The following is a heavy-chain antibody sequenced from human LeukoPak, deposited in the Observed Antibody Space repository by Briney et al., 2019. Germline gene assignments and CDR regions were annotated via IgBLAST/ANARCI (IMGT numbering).Heavy chain of an antibody. CDR1: GGSISSSNYY. J-gene: IGHJ3*02. V-gene: IGHV4-39*07. CDR2: MYYNGST. CDR3: AKGYCSGGSCYSDDAFDI. D-gene: IGHD2-15*01. Sequence: SETLSLTCTVSGGSISSSNYYWGWIRQPPGKGLEWIGSMYYNGSTYHNPSLKSRVTTSVDTSKNQFSLKLSSVTAADTAVYYCAKGYCSGGSCYSDDAFDIWGQGTMVTASS.